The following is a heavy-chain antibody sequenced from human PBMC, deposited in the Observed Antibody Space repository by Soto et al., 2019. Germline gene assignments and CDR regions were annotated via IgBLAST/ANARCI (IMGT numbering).Heavy chain of an antibody. CDR3: ARGPYYDSSGYHPGYFDY. Sequence: GGSLRLSCAASGFTFSSYAMHWVRQAPGKGLEWVAVISYDGSNKYYADSVKGRFTISRDNSKNTLYLQMNSLRAEDTAVYYCARGPYYDSSGYHPGYFDYWGQGTLVTVSS. D-gene: IGHD3-22*01. J-gene: IGHJ4*02. V-gene: IGHV3-30-3*01. CDR1: GFTFSSYA. CDR2: ISYDGSNK.